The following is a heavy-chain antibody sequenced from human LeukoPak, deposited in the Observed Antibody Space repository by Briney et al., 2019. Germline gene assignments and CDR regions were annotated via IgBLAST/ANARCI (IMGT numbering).Heavy chain of an antibody. D-gene: IGHD3-3*01. CDR3: ARGLITSCGVVSPPDY. Sequence: GGSLRLSCAASGFTVSSNYMSWVRQAPGKGLELVSVFYSGGSTYYADSVKGRFTISRDNSENTLYLQMYSLRAEDTAVYYCARGLITSCGVVSPPDYWGQGTLVTVSS. CDR1: GFTVSSNY. V-gene: IGHV3-66*02. J-gene: IGHJ4*02. CDR2: FYSGGST.